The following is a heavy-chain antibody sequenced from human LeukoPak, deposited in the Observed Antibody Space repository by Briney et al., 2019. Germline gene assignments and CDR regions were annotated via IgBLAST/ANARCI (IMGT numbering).Heavy chain of an antibody. Sequence: GGSLRLSCAASGFTFSNYWMSWVRQAPEKGLEWVANIKQDGSAKQYVDSMKGRFTISRDNAKNSLYLQMNSLRAEDTAVYYCARDRDDGGFDYWGQGNLVTVSS. D-gene: IGHD4-23*01. CDR2: IKQDGSAK. CDR3: ARDRDDGGFDY. CDR1: GFTFSNYW. V-gene: IGHV3-7*01. J-gene: IGHJ4*02.